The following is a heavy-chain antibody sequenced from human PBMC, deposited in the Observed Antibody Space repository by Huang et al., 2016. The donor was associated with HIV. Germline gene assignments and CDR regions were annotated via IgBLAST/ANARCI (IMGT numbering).Heavy chain of an antibody. D-gene: IGHD3-16*02. CDR3: ASGGYYDYVWGSYRLDY. V-gene: IGHV1-46*01. CDR1: GYTFTSYY. CDR2: INQSGGST. J-gene: IGHJ4*02. Sequence: QVQLVQSGAEVKKPGASVKVSCKASGYTFTSYYMHWVRQGPGQGLEWMGIINQSGGSTSYAKKCQGRVTMTRDTSTSTVYMELRSLRSEDTAVYYCASGGYYDYVWGSYRLDYWGQGTLVTVSS.